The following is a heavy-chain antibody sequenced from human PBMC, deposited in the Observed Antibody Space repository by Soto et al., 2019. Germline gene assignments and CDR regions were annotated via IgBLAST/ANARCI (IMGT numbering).Heavy chain of an antibody. J-gene: IGHJ6*02. D-gene: IGHD3-10*01. V-gene: IGHV4-39*01. CDR3: ARARRNYGSGSYYRPPYYYYGMDV. CDR2: IYYTGTT. Sequence: SETLSLTCTVSGDSLSRSDYYWGWLRQPPGKELEWIGSIYYTGTTYFNPPFNTRVTLFVDTSKNQFSLKLSSVTAADTAVYYCARARRNYGSGSYYRPPYYYYGMDVWGQGTTVTVSS. CDR1: GDSLSRSDYY.